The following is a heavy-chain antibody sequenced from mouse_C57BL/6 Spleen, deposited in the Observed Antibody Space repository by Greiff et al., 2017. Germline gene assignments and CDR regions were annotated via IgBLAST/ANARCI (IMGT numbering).Heavy chain of an antibody. J-gene: IGHJ3*01. D-gene: IGHD2-4*01. Sequence: EVQGVESGPELVKPGDSVKISCKASGYSFTGYFMNWVMQSHGKSLEWIGRINPYNGDTFYNQKFKGKATLTVNKSSSTAHMELRSLTSEDSAVYYCARSYDYDSSWFAYWGQGTLVTVSA. CDR2: INPYNGDT. V-gene: IGHV1-20*01. CDR3: ARSYDYDSSWFAY. CDR1: GYSFTGYF.